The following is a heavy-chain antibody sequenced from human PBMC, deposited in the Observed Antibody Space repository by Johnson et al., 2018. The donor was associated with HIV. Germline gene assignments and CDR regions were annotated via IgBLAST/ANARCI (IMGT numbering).Heavy chain of an antibody. Sequence: QVQLVESGGGLVKPGGSLRLSCAASGFTVSSNYMSWVRQAPGKGLEWVAVISYDGSNKYYADSVKGRFTISRDNSKNTLYLQMNSLRAEDTAVYYCAKEASGWYHAGDAFDIWGQGTMVTVSS. CDR3: AKEASGWYHAGDAFDI. D-gene: IGHD6-19*01. CDR1: GFTVSSNY. CDR2: ISYDGSNK. J-gene: IGHJ3*02. V-gene: IGHV3-30*18.